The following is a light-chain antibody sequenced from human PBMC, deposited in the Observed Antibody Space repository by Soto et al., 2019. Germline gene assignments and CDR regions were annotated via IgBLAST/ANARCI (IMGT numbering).Light chain of an antibody. V-gene: IGKV3D-15*01. CDR1: QSLSNH. CDR3: QQGKNWPWT. J-gene: IGKJ1*01. CDR2: GTS. Sequence: EIVMTQSPATLSVSPGERATLSCRASQSLSNHLAWYQQKSGQAPRLLIYGTSTRATGIPARFSGSGSGTEFTLTISSLQSEDSAVYYCQQGKNWPWTFGQGTKVEIK.